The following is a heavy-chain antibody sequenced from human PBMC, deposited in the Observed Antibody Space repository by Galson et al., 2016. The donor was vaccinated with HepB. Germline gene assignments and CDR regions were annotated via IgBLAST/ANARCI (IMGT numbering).Heavy chain of an antibody. J-gene: IGHJ3*02. CDR3: ARDNFYAFDI. Sequence: SLRLSCAASGFTYTNHWMSWVRQAPGKGLEWVANMKPDGREKYFADSVRGRFTIYRDNAKNSLSLQMNSLRADDTAVYYCARDNFYAFDIWGQGTMVTVSS. V-gene: IGHV3-7*03. CDR2: MKPDGREK. CDR1: GFTYTNHW. D-gene: IGHD1-1*01.